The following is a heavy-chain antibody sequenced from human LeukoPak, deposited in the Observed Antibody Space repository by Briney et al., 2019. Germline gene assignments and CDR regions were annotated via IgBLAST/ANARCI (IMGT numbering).Heavy chain of an antibody. J-gene: IGHJ4*02. D-gene: IGHD2-2*01. CDR2: IYPGDSDT. Sequence: GESLKISCKASGYSFTNDWVGWVRQMPGKGLEWMGIIYPGDSDTRYSPSFQGKVTISADKSISTAYLQWSSLKASDTAMYYCARRYCTSNNCYRAFDFWGQGTLVTVSS. CDR3: ARRYCTSNNCYRAFDF. V-gene: IGHV5-51*01. CDR1: GYSFTNDW.